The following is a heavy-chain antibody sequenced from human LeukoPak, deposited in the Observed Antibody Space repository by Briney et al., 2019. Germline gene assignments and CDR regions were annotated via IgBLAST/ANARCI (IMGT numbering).Heavy chain of an antibody. Sequence: SETLSLTCAVYGGSFSGYYWSWIRQPPGKGLEWIGEINHSGSTNYNPSLKSRVTISVDTSKNQFSLKLSSVTAADTAVYYCARGRAGGTMVRAPLRVDAFDIWGQGTMVTVSS. CDR1: GGSFSGYY. J-gene: IGHJ3*02. CDR2: INHSGST. CDR3: ARGRAGGTMVRAPLRVDAFDI. V-gene: IGHV4-34*01. D-gene: IGHD3-10*01.